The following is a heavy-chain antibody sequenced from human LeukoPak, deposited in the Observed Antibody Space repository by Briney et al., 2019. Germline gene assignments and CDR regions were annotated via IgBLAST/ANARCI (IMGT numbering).Heavy chain of an antibody. Sequence: GGSLRLSCAASGFTFSSYEMNWVRQAPGKGLEWVSYISSSGSTIYYADSVKGRFTISRDNAKNSLYLQMNSLRAEDTAVYYCASFVVVPDYYYYYGMNVWGQGTTVTVSS. V-gene: IGHV3-48*03. J-gene: IGHJ6*02. CDR1: GFTFSSYE. CDR2: ISSSGSTI. D-gene: IGHD2-2*01. CDR3: ASFVVVPDYYYYYGMNV.